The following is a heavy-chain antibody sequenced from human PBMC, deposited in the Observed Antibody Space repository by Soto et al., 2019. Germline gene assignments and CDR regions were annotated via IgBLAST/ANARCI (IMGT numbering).Heavy chain of an antibody. CDR1: GGSISSGDYY. J-gene: IGHJ4*02. CDR2: IYYSGST. V-gene: IGHV4-30-4*01. CDR3: ARGIAAAGTYSVFDY. Sequence: SETLSLTCTVSGGSISSGDYYWSWIRQPPGKGLEWIGYIYYSGSTYYNPSLKSRVTISVDTSKNQFSLKLSSVTAADTAVYYCARGIAAAGTYSVFDYWGQGTLVTVSS. D-gene: IGHD6-13*01.